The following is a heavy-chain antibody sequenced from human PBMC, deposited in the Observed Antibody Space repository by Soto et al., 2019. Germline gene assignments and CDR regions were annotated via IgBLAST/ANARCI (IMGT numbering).Heavy chain of an antibody. Sequence: SLRLSCAASGFTFSSYAMHWVLQAPGKGLEWVAVISYDGSNKYYADSVKGRFTISRDNSKNTLYLQMNSLRAEDTAVYYCARDLGQYDFWSGYYTGTTGFGVWGQGTTVTVSS. V-gene: IGHV3-30-3*01. D-gene: IGHD3-3*01. J-gene: IGHJ6*02. CDR2: ISYDGSNK. CDR1: GFTFSSYA. CDR3: ARDLGQYDFWSGYYTGTTGFGV.